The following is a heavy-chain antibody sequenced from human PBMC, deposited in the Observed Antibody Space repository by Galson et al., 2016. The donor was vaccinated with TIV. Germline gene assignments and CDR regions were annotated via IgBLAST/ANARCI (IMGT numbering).Heavy chain of an antibody. J-gene: IGHJ4*02. CDR3: ARQPSMNTEARGSPDY. D-gene: IGHD4-17*01. Sequence: SVKVSCKASGGTFFTHGINWVRQAPGQGLEWMGRITPILGITNYAQKFQGRVTITADRSTSTSYMELSSLRSDDTAMYYCARQPSMNTEARGSPDYWGQGTLVTVSS. V-gene: IGHV1-69*04. CDR1: GGTFFTHG. CDR2: ITPILGIT.